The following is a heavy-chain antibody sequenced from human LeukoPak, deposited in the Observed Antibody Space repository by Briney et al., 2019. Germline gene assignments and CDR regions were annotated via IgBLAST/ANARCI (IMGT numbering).Heavy chain of an antibody. J-gene: IGHJ4*02. CDR1: GFTFSNAW. CDR2: IKSKTDGGTT. Sequence: GGSLRLSCAASGFTFSNAWMSWVRQAPGKGLEWVGRIKSKTDGGTTDYAAPVTGRFTISRDDSKNTLYLQMNSLKTEDTAVYYCTTRTLSIAVAGMDYFDYWGQGTLVTVSS. D-gene: IGHD6-19*01. CDR3: TTRTLSIAVAGMDYFDY. V-gene: IGHV3-15*01.